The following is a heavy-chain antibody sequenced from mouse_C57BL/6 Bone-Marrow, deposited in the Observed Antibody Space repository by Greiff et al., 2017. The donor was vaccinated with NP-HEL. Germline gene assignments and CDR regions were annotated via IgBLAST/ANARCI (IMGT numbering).Heavy chain of an antibody. D-gene: IGHD1-1*01. CDR1: GYTFTSYW. J-gene: IGHJ2*01. CDR2: IDPSDSET. CDR3: ARSFITTVVAPDY. V-gene: IGHV1-52*01. Sequence: VQLQQPGAELVRPGSSVKLSCKASGYTFTSYWMHWVKQRPIQGLEWIGNIDPSDSETHYNQKFKDKATLTVDKSSSTAYMQLSSLTSEDSAFYYCARSFITTVVAPDYWGQGTTLTVSS.